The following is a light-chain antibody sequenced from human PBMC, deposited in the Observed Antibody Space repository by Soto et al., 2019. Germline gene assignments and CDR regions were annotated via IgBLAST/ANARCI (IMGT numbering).Light chain of an antibody. V-gene: IGKV1-5*03. CDR2: KAS. Sequence: IQMTQSPATLSLSPGDRVTLTCRSSQTISSWLAWYQQKPGKAPKLLIYKASTLKSGVPSRFSGSGSGTEFTLTISSLQPDDFATYYCQHYNSYPEAFGQGTKV. CDR1: QTISSW. J-gene: IGKJ1*01. CDR3: QHYNSYPEA.